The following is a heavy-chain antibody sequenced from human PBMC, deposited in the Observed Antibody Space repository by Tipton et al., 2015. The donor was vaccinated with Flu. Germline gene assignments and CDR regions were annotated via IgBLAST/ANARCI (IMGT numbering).Heavy chain of an antibody. D-gene: IGHD6-13*01. V-gene: IGHV4-59*01. CDR1: GGPISSYY. Sequence: TLSLTCTVSGGPISSYYWSWIRQSPGKGLEWIGYISYSGSTNYNPSLKSRVTISVATSKNQFSLKLSSVTAADTAVYYCARLSSNWYHQLDNWGQGTLVTVSS. CDR2: ISYSGST. J-gene: IGHJ4*02. CDR3: ARLSSNWYHQLDN.